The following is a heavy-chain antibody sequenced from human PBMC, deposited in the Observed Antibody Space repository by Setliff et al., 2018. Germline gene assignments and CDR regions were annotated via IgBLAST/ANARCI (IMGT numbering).Heavy chain of an antibody. CDR2: IKEDGSEK. J-gene: IGHJ4*02. CDR3: ARVIGGYDSVDY. D-gene: IGHD5-12*01. CDR1: GFTFSNYW. V-gene: IGHV3-7*01. Sequence: GGSLRLSCAASGFTFSNYWMSWVRQAPGKGLEWVANIKEDGSEKNLVESGKGRFTISRDNAKKSLYLQMNSLRAEDTAVYYCARVIGGYDSVDYWGQGTLVTVSS.